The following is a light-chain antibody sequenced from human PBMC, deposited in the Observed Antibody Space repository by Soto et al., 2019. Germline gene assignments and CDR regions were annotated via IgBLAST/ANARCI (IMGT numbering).Light chain of an antibody. Sequence: QSVLTQSPSASASLGASVKLTCTLSSGHSSYAIAWHQQQPEKGPRYLMKLNSDGSHSKGDGIPDRFSGSSSGAVRYLTISSLQSEDEADYYCQTWGTGIQVFGGGTKLTVI. CDR3: QTWGTGIQV. J-gene: IGLJ3*02. CDR1: SGHSSYA. CDR2: LNSDGSH. V-gene: IGLV4-69*01.